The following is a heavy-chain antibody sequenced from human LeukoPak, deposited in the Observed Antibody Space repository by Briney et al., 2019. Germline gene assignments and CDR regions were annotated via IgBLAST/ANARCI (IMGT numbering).Heavy chain of an antibody. CDR1: GFTFSSYA. CDR2: INHSGST. J-gene: IGHJ5*02. CDR3: ARLYIGGYSRSTNYNWFDP. D-gene: IGHD6-13*01. Sequence: GSLRLSCAASGFTFSSYAMSWVRQAPGKGLEWIGEINHSGSTNYNPSIKSRVTISVDTSENQFSLNLTSVTAADTAVYYCARLYIGGYSRSTNYNWFDPWGQGTLVTVSS. V-gene: IGHV4-34*01.